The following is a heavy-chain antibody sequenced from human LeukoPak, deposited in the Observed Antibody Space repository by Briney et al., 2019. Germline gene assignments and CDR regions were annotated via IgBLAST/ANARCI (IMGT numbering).Heavy chain of an antibody. CDR2: IYYSGST. Sequence: SETLSLTCTVSGGSISSSSYYWGWIRPPPGKGLEWIGSIYYSGSTYYNPSLKSRVTISVDTSKNQFSLKLSSVTAADTAVYYCARDTIFGVVIIGGYFDYWGQGTLVTVSS. CDR3: ARDTIFGVVIIGGYFDY. J-gene: IGHJ4*02. CDR1: GGSISSSSYY. V-gene: IGHV4-39*07. D-gene: IGHD3-3*01.